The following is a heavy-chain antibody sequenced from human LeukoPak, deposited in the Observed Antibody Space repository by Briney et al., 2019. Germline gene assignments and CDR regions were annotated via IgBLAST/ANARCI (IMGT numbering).Heavy chain of an antibody. D-gene: IGHD5-18*01. CDR2: ISGSGGST. J-gene: IGHJ4*02. V-gene: IGHV3-23*01. Sequence: GGSLRLSCAASGFTFNTYWMSWVRQAPGKGLEWVSAISGSGGSTYYADSVKGRFTISRDNSKNTLYLQMNSLRAEDTAVYYCAKSTDTATFDYWGQGTLVTVSS. CDR3: AKSTDTATFDY. CDR1: GFTFNTYW.